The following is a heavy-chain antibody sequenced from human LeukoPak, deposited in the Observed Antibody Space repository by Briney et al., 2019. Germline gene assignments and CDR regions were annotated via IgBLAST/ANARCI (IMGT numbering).Heavy chain of an antibody. Sequence: AGGSLRLSCAASGFTFSSYSMNWVRQAPGKGLEWVSSISSSSTYIYYADSVKGRFTISRDNARNSLYLQMNSLRAEDTAVYYCARDFETEGYYYYGMDVWGQGTTVTVSS. J-gene: IGHJ6*02. D-gene: IGHD3-9*01. CDR3: ARDFETEGYYYYGMDV. CDR2: ISSSSTYI. V-gene: IGHV3-21*01. CDR1: GFTFSSYS.